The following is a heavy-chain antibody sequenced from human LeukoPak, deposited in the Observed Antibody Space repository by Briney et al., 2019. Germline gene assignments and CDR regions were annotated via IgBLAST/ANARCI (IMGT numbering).Heavy chain of an antibody. Sequence: PSETLSLTCAVSGLSISSGSYHWSWIRQPPGKGLEWIGSIYYSGTTYYNPSLKSRVTISVDTSRNQFSLKLSSVTAADTAVFHCARHSRGYYDSTGYYYGSHAFDIWGQGTMVTVSS. D-gene: IGHD3-22*01. J-gene: IGHJ3*02. CDR2: IYYSGTT. CDR3: ARHSRGYYDSTGYYYGSHAFDI. V-gene: IGHV4-39*01. CDR1: GLSISSGSYH.